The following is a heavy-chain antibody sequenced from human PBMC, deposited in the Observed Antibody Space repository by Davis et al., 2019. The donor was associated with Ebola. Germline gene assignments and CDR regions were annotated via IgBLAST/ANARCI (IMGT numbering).Heavy chain of an antibody. V-gene: IGHV3-9*01. CDR1: GFTFDNYA. Sequence: PGGSLRLSCAASGFTFDNYAMHWVRQVPGKGLEWVSGINSNSENIAYADSVKGRFTISRDNDKSSLYLQMRSLRPDDTALYYCAKGIGFLEWFRFDSWGQGTPVTVSS. J-gene: IGHJ5*01. D-gene: IGHD3-3*02. CDR2: INSNSENI. CDR3: AKGIGFLEWFRFDS.